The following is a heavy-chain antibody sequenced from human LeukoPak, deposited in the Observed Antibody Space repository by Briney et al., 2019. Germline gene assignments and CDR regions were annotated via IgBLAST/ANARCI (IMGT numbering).Heavy chain of an antibody. CDR3: AKTSQYADYIDY. CDR1: GFPFSTNP. CDR2: ISGSGGST. V-gene: IGHV3-23*01. J-gene: IGHJ4*02. Sequence: GGSLRLFCAASGFPFSTNPMRWVRQAPGKGLEWVSAISGSGGSTYYADSVKGRFTISRDNSKSTLYLQMNSLRAEDTAVYYCAKTSQYADYIDYWGQGTLVTVSS.